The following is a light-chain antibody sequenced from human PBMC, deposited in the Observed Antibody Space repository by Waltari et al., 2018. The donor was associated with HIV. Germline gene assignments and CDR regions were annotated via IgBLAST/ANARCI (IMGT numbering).Light chain of an antibody. CDR1: QSISNY. CDR2: DVS. Sequence: EIVLPQSPATLSLSPGERATLSCRASQSISNYLAWFQQTHGQAPRLLIYDVSNRATGIPARFSGSGSGTDFALTISSLEPEDFAVYYWQQRSDWPLTFGGGTKVEIK. CDR3: QQRSDWPLT. J-gene: IGKJ4*01. V-gene: IGKV3-11*01.